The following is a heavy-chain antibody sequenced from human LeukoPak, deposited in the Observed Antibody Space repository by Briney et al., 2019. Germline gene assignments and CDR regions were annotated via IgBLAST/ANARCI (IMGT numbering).Heavy chain of an antibody. CDR3: ARGMTTVTKYYFDY. J-gene: IGHJ4*02. Sequence: GGSLRLSCAASGFTFSSYSMNWVRQAPGKGLEWVSSISSSSSYIYYADSVKGRFTISRDNAKNSLYPQMNSLRAEDTAVYYCARGMTTVTKYYFDYWGQGTLATVSS. CDR1: GFTFSSYS. CDR2: ISSSSSYI. V-gene: IGHV3-21*01. D-gene: IGHD4-17*01.